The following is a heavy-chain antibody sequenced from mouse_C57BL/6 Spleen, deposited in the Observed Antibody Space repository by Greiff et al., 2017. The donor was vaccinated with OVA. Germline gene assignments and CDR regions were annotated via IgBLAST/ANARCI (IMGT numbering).Heavy chain of an antibody. CDR3: ARHEDGYDYDERGYAMDY. CDR2: FYPGSGSI. Sequence: VQLQQSGAELVKPGASVKLSCKASGYTFTEYTIHWVKQRSGQGLEWIGWFYPGSGSIKYNEKFKDKATLTADKSSSTVYMELSRLTSEDSAVYFCARHEDGYDYDERGYAMDYWGQGTSVTVSS. J-gene: IGHJ4*01. D-gene: IGHD2-4*01. CDR1: GYTFTEYT. V-gene: IGHV1-62-2*01.